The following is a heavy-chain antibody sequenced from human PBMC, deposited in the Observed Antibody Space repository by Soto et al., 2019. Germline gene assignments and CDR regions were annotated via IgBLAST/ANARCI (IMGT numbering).Heavy chain of an antibody. V-gene: IGHV3-23*01. Sequence: EVQLLESGGGLVQPGGSLRVSCAAAGFTFSNHAMSWVRQAPGKGLEWVSTISGSGGTIYYADSVKGRFTISRDNSKNARWLQLNSMRAEDTALYYGAKGSGNIRPYGMDVWGQGTTVTVSS. CDR1: GFTFSNHA. CDR3: AKGSGNIRPYGMDV. J-gene: IGHJ6*02. CDR2: ISGSGGTI.